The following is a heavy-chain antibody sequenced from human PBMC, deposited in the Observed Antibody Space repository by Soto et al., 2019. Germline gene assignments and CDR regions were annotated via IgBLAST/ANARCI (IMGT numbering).Heavy chain of an antibody. D-gene: IGHD2-2*01. J-gene: IGHJ4*02. Sequence: QLQLQESGPGLVKPSETLSLTCTVSGGSISSSSYYWGWIRQPPGKGLEWIGSIYYSGSTYYNPSLKSRVTISVDTSKNQFSLKLSSVTAADTAVYYCARKYCSSTSCYHFDYWGQGTLVTVSS. V-gene: IGHV4-39*01. CDR1: GGSISSSSYY. CDR2: IYYSGST. CDR3: ARKYCSSTSCYHFDY.